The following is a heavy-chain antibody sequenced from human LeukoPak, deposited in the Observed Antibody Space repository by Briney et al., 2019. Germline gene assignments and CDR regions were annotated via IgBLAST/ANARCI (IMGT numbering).Heavy chain of an antibody. V-gene: IGHV1-69*13. CDR2: IIPIFGTA. CDR1: GGTFSSYA. CDR3: ARGRRVVVHGWFDP. J-gene: IGHJ5*02. Sequence: SVKVSCKASGGTFSSYAISWVRQAPGQGLEWMGGIIPIFGTASYAQKFQGRVTITADESTSTAYMELSSLRSEDTAVYYCARGRRVVVHGWFDPWGQGTLVTVSS. D-gene: IGHD3-22*01.